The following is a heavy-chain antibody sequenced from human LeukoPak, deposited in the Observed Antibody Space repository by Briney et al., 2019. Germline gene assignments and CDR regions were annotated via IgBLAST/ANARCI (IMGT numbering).Heavy chain of an antibody. V-gene: IGHV3-73*01. CDR3: AKDSDYDIQGYFDY. CDR1: GFTFSGSA. CDR2: IRSKANSYAT. D-gene: IGHD5-12*01. Sequence: GGSLRLSCAASGFTFSGSAMHWVRQASGKGLEWVGRIRSKANSYATAYAASVKGRFTISRDDSKNTAYLQMNSLKTEDTAVYYCAKDSDYDIQGYFDYWGQGTLVTVSP. J-gene: IGHJ4*02.